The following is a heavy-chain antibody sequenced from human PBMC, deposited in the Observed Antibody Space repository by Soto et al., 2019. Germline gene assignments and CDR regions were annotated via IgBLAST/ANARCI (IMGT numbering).Heavy chain of an antibody. Sequence: PSETLSLTCTVSGASIRSYHWSWIRQPPGRGLEWIGYMFYSGSTNHNPSLKSRVTMSIDTSKNQFSLKLSSVTAADTAVYYCARGNWRLDYWGQGTLVTVSS. J-gene: IGHJ4*02. V-gene: IGHV4-59*01. CDR1: GASIRSYH. D-gene: IGHD1-20*01. CDR3: ARGNWRLDY. CDR2: MFYSGST.